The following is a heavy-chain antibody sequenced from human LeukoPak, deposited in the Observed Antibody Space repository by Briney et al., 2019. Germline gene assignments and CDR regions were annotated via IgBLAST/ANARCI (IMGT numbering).Heavy chain of an antibody. J-gene: IGHJ5*02. D-gene: IGHD2-2*01. Sequence: PSETLSLTCAVYGGSFSGYYGSWIRHPPGKGLEWIVEIKHSGRTNYNPSLKSRVTISVDTPKNQFSLKLGSVTVADTACYYFARGRGYCSSTSCRINWFDPWGQGTLVTVSS. CDR3: ARGRGYCSSTSCRINWFDP. V-gene: IGHV4-34*01. CDR2: IKHSGRT. CDR1: GGSFSGYY.